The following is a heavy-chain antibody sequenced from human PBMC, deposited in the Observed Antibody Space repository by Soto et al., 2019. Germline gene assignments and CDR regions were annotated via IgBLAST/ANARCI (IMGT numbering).Heavy chain of an antibody. J-gene: IGHJ3*02. Sequence: ASVKVSCKASGYTFTSYGISWVRQAPGQGLEWMGWISAYNGNTNYAQKLQGRVTMTTDTSTSTAYMELRSLRSDDTAVYYCARYDFWSGYSSRYAFDIWGQGTMVTVSS. CDR3: ARYDFWSGYSSRYAFDI. CDR1: GYTFTSYG. D-gene: IGHD3-3*01. V-gene: IGHV1-18*01. CDR2: ISAYNGNT.